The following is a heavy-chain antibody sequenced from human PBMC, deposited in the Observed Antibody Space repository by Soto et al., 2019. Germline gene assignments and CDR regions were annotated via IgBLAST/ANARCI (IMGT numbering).Heavy chain of an antibody. D-gene: IGHD2-2*03. CDR3: ARLNGYCVSTKYHGYYGMDV. J-gene: IGHJ6*02. Sequence: SETLSLTCTVSGGSISSYYWSWIRQPPGKGLEWIGYIYYSGSTYYNPSLKSRVTISVDTSKNQFSLKLSSVTAADTAVYYCARLNGYCVSTKYHGYYGMDVWGQGTTFTVSS. V-gene: IGHV4-59*08. CDR2: IYYSGST. CDR1: GGSISSYY.